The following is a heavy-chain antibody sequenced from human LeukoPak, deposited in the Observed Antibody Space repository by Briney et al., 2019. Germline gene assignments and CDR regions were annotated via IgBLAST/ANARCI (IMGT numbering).Heavy chain of an antibody. J-gene: IGHJ4*02. V-gene: IGHV3-33*08. CDR3: ARGGGYSYGPPFDY. CDR2: IWYDGSNK. Sequence: GGSLRLSCAASGFTFSSYWMSWVRQAPGKGLEWVAVIWYDGSNKYYADSVKGRFAISRDNSKNTLYLQMNSLRAEDTAVYYCARGGGYSYGPPFDYWGQGTLVTVSS. CDR1: GFTFSSYW. D-gene: IGHD5-18*01.